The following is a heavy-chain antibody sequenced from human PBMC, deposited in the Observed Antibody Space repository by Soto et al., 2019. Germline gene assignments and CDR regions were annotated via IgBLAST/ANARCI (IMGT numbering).Heavy chain of an antibody. CDR3: ASWDWYFDL. Sequence: QVQLVQSGAEVKKPGSSVKVSCKASGGTFSSYTISWVRQAPGQGLEWMGRIIPILGIANYAQKFQGRAKITADKSPSTAYMELSSLRSEDTAVYYCASWDWYFDLWGRGTLVTVSS. CDR2: IIPILGIA. J-gene: IGHJ2*01. CDR1: GGTFSSYT. D-gene: IGHD3-16*01. V-gene: IGHV1-69*02.